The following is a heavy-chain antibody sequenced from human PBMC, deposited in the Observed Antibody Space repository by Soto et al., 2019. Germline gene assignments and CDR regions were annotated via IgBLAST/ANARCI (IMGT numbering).Heavy chain of an antibody. D-gene: IGHD3-22*01. CDR2: IIPIFGTA. CDR3: ATGRTNYYDSSGYYYYGMDV. V-gene: IGHV1-69*13. Sequence: SVKVSCKASGGTFSSSAISWVRQAPGQGLEWMGGIIPIFGTANYAQKFQGRVTITADESTSTAYMELSSLRSEDTAVYYCATGRTNYYDSSGYYYYGMDVWGQGTTVTVSS. J-gene: IGHJ6*02. CDR1: GGTFSSSA.